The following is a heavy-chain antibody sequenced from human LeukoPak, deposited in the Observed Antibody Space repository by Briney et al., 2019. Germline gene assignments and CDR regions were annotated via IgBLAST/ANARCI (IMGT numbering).Heavy chain of an antibody. CDR1: GGSISSSSYY. Sequence: PSETLSLTCTVSGGSISSSSYYWGWIRQPPGKGLEWIGSIYYSGSTYYNPSLKSRVTISVDTSKNQFSLKLSSVTVADTAVYYCARLLPPNDDFWSGNRFDYWGQGTLVAVPS. CDR2: IYYSGST. D-gene: IGHD3-3*01. J-gene: IGHJ4*02. V-gene: IGHV4-39*01. CDR3: ARLLPPNDDFWSGNRFDY.